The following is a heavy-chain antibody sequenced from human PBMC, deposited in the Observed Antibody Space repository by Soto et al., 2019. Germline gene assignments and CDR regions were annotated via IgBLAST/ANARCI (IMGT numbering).Heavy chain of an antibody. Sequence: ASVKFSCKASGCPFTSYGISWVRHAPVQGLEWMGWISAYNGNTNYAQKLQGRVTMTTDTSPSTAYMELKILRSDDTAVYYCARMYSGSYYAMYYLDYWGQGTLVTVSS. J-gene: IGHJ4*02. V-gene: IGHV1-18*01. D-gene: IGHD1-26*01. CDR3: ARMYSGSYYAMYYLDY. CDR1: GCPFTSYG. CDR2: ISAYNGNT.